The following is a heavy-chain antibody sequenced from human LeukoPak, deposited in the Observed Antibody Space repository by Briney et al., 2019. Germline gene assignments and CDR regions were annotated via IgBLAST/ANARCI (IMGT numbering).Heavy chain of an antibody. Sequence: GGSLRLSCAASGFTFSNTWMSWVRQAPGKGLEWVGRITSKPEGGTTDCAAPVKDRFIISRDDSRNTLYLQMNSLKTEDTAVYYCTTVDRVVSPSQFYGMDVWGQGTTVTVSS. CDR1: GFTFSNTW. V-gene: IGHV3-15*01. CDR2: ITSKPEGGTT. CDR3: TTVDRVVSPSQFYGMDV. J-gene: IGHJ6*02.